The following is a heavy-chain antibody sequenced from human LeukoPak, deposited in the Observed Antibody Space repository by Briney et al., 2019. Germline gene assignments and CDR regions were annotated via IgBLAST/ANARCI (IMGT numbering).Heavy chain of an antibody. Sequence: GGSLRLSCAASGFTFSSYAMHWVRQAPGKGLEWVAVISYDGSNKYYADSVKGRFTISRDNSKNTLYLQMNSLRAEDTAVYYCARDDYGDYGFDYRGQGTLVTVSS. CDR3: ARDDYGDYGFDY. D-gene: IGHD4-17*01. CDR1: GFTFSSYA. J-gene: IGHJ4*02. CDR2: ISYDGSNK. V-gene: IGHV3-30*04.